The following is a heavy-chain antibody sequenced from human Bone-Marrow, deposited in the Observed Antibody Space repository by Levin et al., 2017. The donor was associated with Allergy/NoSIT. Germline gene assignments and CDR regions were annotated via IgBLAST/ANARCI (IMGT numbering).Heavy chain of an antibody. D-gene: IGHD6-13*01. J-gene: IGHJ6*02. V-gene: IGHV3-21*01. Sequence: GESLKISCAASGFTFSDYYMNWVHQAPGKGLEWVSSISTSSSYMYYADSVRGRFTVSRDNAKNSLYLQMDSLRAEDTAVYYCARDSTKIAAADGYYYYGMDVWGPGTTVIVSS. CDR2: ISTSSSYM. CDR3: ARDSTKIAAADGYYYYGMDV. CDR1: GFTFSDYY.